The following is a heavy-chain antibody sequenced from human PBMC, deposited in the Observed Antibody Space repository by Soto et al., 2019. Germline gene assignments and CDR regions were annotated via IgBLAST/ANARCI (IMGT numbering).Heavy chain of an antibody. CDR2: IYHSGST. V-gene: IGHV4-4*02. D-gene: IGHD5-18*01. CDR1: GGSISSGNW. J-gene: IGHJ4*02. Sequence: QVQLQESGPGLVEPSGTLSLTCAVSGGSISSGNWWSWVRQPPGKGLEWIGEIYHSGSTNYNPSLKSRVTISVDKSKNQFSLTLNSVTAADTAVYHCAREGDRGYSLGYWGQGTLVTVSA. CDR3: AREGDRGYSLGY.